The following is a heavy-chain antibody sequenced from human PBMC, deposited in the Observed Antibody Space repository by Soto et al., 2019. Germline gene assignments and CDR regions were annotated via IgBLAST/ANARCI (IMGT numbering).Heavy chain of an antibody. J-gene: IGHJ6*02. V-gene: IGHV1-69*06. D-gene: IGHD1-1*01. Sequence: ASVKVSCKASGGTFSSYAISWVRQAPGQGLEWMGGIIPIFGTANYAQKFQGRVTITADKSTSTAYMELSSLRSEDTAVYYCASPNDALHYYYGMDVWGQGTTVTVSS. CDR1: GGTFSSYA. CDR2: IIPIFGTA. CDR3: ASPNDALHYYYGMDV.